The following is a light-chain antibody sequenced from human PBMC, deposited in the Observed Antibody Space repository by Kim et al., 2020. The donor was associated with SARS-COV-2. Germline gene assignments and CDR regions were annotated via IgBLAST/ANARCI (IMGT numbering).Light chain of an antibody. V-gene: IGKV3-20*01. CDR2: GAS. CDR3: QQYGSSSRWT. J-gene: IGKJ1*01. CDR1: QRVSGTY. Sequence: PGERAAHSCRTSQRVSGTYLAWYQQQPGQAPRLLIYGASSRATGIPDRISGSGSGTDFTLTISRLGPEEFAVYYCQQYGSSSRWTFGQGTKVDIK.